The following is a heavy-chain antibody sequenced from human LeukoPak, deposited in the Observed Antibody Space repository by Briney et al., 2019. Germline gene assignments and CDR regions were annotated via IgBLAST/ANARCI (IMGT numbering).Heavy chain of an antibody. CDR3: ARDRLGITMIVVTHLDY. CDR1: GYTFTGYY. Sequence: GASVKVSCKASGYTFTGYYMHRVRQAPGQGLEWMGWINPNSGGTSYAQKFQGRVTMTRDTSISTAYMELSRLRSDDTAVYYCARDRLGITMIVVTHLDYWGQGTLVTVSS. J-gene: IGHJ4*02. V-gene: IGHV1-2*02. D-gene: IGHD3-22*01. CDR2: INPNSGGT.